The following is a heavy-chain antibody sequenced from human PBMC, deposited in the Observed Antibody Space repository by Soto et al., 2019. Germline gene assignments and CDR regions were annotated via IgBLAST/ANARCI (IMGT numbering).Heavy chain of an antibody. Sequence: SGTLSLTCTVSGGSISSSSYYWGWIRQPPGKGLEWIGSIYYSGSTYYNPSLKSRVTISVDTSKNQFSLKLSSVTAADTAVYYCARPRGDRDVPAALYYMDVWGKGTTVTVSS. J-gene: IGHJ6*03. V-gene: IGHV4-39*01. CDR1: GGSISSSSYY. CDR2: IYYSGST. CDR3: ARPRGDRDVPAALYYMDV. D-gene: IGHD2-2*01.